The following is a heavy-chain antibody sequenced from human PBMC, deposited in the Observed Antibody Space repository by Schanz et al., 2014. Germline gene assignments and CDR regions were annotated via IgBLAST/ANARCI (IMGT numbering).Heavy chain of an antibody. CDR2: ISSASSTI. J-gene: IGHJ4*02. Sequence: EVQLVESGGGLVQPGGSLRLSCAASGFTFSSYSMNWVRQAPGKGLEWVSYISSASSTINYADSVKGRFTISRDSSKNTLFLQMNSLRTEDTAVYYCARLDPYCRSGTCSRAFDFWGQGTLVNVSS. V-gene: IGHV3-48*04. CDR1: GFTFSSYS. CDR3: ARLDPYCRSGTCSRAFDF. D-gene: IGHD2-15*01.